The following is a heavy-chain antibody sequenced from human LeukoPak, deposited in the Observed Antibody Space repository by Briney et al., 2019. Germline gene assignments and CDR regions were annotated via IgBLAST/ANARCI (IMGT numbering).Heavy chain of an antibody. V-gene: IGHV3-30-3*01. CDR3: GTYSINNAREFQY. J-gene: IGHJ1*01. Sequence: PGGSLRLSCAASGFTFSSYAMHWVRQAPGKGLEWVAVISYDGSNKYYADSVKGRFTISRDNSRNTLSLQMNSLRVEDTAVYYCGTYSINNAREFQYWGQGTLVTVPS. CDR2: ISYDGSNK. CDR1: GFTFSSYA. D-gene: IGHD4-11*01.